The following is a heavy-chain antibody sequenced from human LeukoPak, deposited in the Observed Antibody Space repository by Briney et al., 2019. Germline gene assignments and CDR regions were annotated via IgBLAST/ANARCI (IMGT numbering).Heavy chain of an antibody. CDR1: GFTFDDYA. CDR2: ISWNSGSI. D-gene: IGHD3/OR15-3a*01. Sequence: GGSLRLSCAASGFTFDDYAMHWVRQAPGKGLEWVSGISWNSGSIGYADSVKGRFTISRDNAKNSLYLQMDSLRAEDTALYYCEKDFGQAVMRFFASGGQGPLVPVPS. CDR3: EKDFGQAVMRFFAS. V-gene: IGHV3-9*01. J-gene: IGHJ4*02.